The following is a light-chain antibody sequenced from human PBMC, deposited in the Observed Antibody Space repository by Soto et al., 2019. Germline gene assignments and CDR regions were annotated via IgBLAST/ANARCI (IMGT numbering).Light chain of an antibody. V-gene: IGLV1-51*01. J-gene: IGLJ3*02. Sequence: QSVLTQPPSVSAAPGQKVTISCSGSSSNIGRSYVSWYRQLTGTAPKLLIYDNDKRPSGIPDRFSGSKSGTSATLGITGLQTGDEADYYCGTWDGRLGGVFGGGTKLTVL. CDR1: SSNIGRSY. CDR3: GTWDGRLGGV. CDR2: DND.